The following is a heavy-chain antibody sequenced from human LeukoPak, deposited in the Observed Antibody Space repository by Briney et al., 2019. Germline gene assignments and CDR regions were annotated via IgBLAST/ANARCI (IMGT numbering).Heavy chain of an antibody. CDR3: ARSNAAVDGYNAPEDY. D-gene: IGHD5-24*01. J-gene: IGHJ4*02. CDR2: INPSGGST. CDR1: GYTFTSYY. V-gene: IGHV1-46*01. Sequence: ASVKVSCKASGYTFTSYYMHWVRQAPGQGLEWMGIINPSGGSTGYAQKFQGRVTMTRDTSTSTVYMELSSLRSEDTAVYYCARSNAAVDGYNAPEDYWGQGTLVTVSS.